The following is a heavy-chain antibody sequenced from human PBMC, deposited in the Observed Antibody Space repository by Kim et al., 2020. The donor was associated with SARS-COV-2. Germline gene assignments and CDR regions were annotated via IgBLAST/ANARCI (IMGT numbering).Heavy chain of an antibody. D-gene: IGHD4-4*01. CDR3: ARRIYSNYRWGLYYYGMDV. J-gene: IGHJ6*02. V-gene: IGHV1-69*13. CDR2: IIPIFGTA. Sequence: SVKVSCKASGGTFSSYAISWVRQAPGQGLEWMGGIIPIFGTANYAQKFQGRVTITADESTSTAYMELSSLRSEDTAVYYCARRIYSNYRWGLYYYGMDVWGQGTTVTVSS. CDR1: GGTFSSYA.